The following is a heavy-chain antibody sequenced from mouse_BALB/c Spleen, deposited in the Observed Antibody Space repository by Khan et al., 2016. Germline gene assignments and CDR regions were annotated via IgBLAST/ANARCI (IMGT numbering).Heavy chain of an antibody. Sequence: QLQESGPSLVKPSQTLSLTCSVTGDSITSGDWNWIRKFPGNKLEYKGYISYSGSTYYNPSLKSRISITRDTSKNQIYLQLNSVTTEDTATYYCATYDGYFFDYWGQGTTLTVSS. V-gene: IGHV3-8*02. J-gene: IGHJ2*01. CDR3: ATYDGYFFDY. CDR2: ISYSGST. D-gene: IGHD2-3*01. CDR1: GDSITSGD.